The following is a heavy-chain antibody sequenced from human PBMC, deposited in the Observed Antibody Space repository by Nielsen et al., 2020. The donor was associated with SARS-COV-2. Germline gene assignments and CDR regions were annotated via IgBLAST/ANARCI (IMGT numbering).Heavy chain of an antibody. CDR3: AKETGDY. CDR1: GFTFDDYA. CDR2: ISWNSGSI. V-gene: IGHV3-9*01. J-gene: IGHJ4*02. D-gene: IGHD3-9*01. Sequence: GGSLRLSCAASGFTFDDYAMHWVRQAPGKGLEWVSGISWNSGSIGYADSVKGRFTISRDNAKNSLYLQMNSLRAEDTALYYCAKETGDYWGQGTLVTVSS.